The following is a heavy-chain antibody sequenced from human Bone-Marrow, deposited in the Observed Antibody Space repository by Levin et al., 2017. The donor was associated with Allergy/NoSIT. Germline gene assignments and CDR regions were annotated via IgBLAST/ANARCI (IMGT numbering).Heavy chain of an antibody. D-gene: IGHD1-1*01. J-gene: IGHJ4*02. CDR1: GYTFIGFY. V-gene: IGHV1-46*01. CDR3: ARGDNADR. CDR2: INPRGGST. Sequence: GASVKVSCKTSGYTFIGFYVHWVRQAPGQGLEWLGLINPRGGSTLIAQRFQARVTLTRDTSAGIAYMEMTSLTSEDTAVYYCARGDNADRWGQGTLVTVSS.